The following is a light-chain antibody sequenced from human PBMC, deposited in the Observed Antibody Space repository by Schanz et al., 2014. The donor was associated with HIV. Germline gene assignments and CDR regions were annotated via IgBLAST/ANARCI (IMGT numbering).Light chain of an antibody. V-gene: IGKV3D-20*02. CDR1: QRLSSSY. Sequence: EIVLTQSPGTLSLSPGGRATLSCGASQRLSSSYLAWYQQKRDQPPRLVIYATSTRAAGIPDRFSGTGSGTDFTLTISSLEPEDFAVYYCHQRGEWPDTFGQGTKLEI. CDR2: ATS. CDR3: HQRGEWPDT. J-gene: IGKJ2*01.